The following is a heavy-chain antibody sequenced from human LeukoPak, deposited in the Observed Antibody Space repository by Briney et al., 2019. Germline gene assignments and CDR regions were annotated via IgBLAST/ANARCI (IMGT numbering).Heavy chain of an antibody. CDR3: ARFWKEYYGMDV. J-gene: IGHJ6*02. Sequence: PGRSLRLSCAASGFTFSTYVMNWVRQAPGKGLEWVAVIWFDGSNEYYAESVRGRFTISRDNSKNTLYPQMNSLRGEDTAVYYCARFWKEYYGMDVWGQGTTVTVSS. CDR1: GFTFSTYV. CDR2: IWFDGSNE. V-gene: IGHV3-33*01. D-gene: IGHD1-1*01.